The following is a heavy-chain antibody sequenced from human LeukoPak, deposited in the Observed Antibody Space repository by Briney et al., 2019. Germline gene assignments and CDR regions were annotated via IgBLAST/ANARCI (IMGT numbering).Heavy chain of an antibody. D-gene: IGHD1-26*01. Sequence: KPSETLSLTCTVSGGSVSSGSYYWGWIRQPPGQGLEWIGSSYYSGNTYCSPSLKSRLTISVDTSKNQFSLRLTSVTAADTAVYYCARHRTTIVDFDYWGQGTLVTVSS. CDR1: GGSVSSGSYY. CDR3: ARHRTTIVDFDY. J-gene: IGHJ4*02. CDR2: SYYSGNT. V-gene: IGHV4-39*01.